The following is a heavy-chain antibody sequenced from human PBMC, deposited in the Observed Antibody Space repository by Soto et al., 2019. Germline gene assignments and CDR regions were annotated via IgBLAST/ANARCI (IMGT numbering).Heavy chain of an antibody. CDR1: GGSISSGGYY. V-gene: IGHV4-31*03. J-gene: IGHJ5*02. D-gene: IGHD1-26*01. Sequence: SETLSLTCTVSGGSISSGGYYWSWIRQHPGKGLEWIGYIYYSGSTYYNPSLKSRVTISVDTSKNQFSLKLSSVTAADTAVYYCARDRVSRRGEREPPVNWFDPWGQGTLVTVSS. CDR3: ARDRVSRRGEREPPVNWFDP. CDR2: IYYSGST.